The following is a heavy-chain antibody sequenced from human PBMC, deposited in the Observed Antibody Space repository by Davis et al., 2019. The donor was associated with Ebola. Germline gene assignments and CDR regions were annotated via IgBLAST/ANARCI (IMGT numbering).Heavy chain of an antibody. CDR3: ARDEITGIIDY. J-gene: IGHJ4*02. CDR2: ISYDGSNK. CDR1: GFTFSSYA. Sequence: GESLKISCAASGFTFSSYAMHWVRQAPGKGLEWVAVISYDGSNKYYADSVKGRFTISRDNSKNTLYLQMNSLRAEDTAVYYCARDEITGIIDYWGQGTLVTVPS. V-gene: IGHV3-30-3*01. D-gene: IGHD1-20*01.